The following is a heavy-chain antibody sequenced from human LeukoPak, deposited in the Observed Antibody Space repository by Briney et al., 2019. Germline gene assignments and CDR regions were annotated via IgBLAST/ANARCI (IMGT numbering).Heavy chain of an antibody. CDR1: GGSISSSSYY. CDR2: IYYSGST. J-gene: IGHJ4*02. V-gene: IGHV4-39*07. D-gene: IGHD3-22*01. Sequence: PSETLSLTCTVSGGSISSSSYYWGWIRQPPGKGLEWIGSIYYSGSTYYNPSLKSRVTISVDTSKNQFSLKLSSVTAADTAVYYCAREGGSSGYWRLFDYWGQGTLVTVSS. CDR3: AREGGSSGYWRLFDY.